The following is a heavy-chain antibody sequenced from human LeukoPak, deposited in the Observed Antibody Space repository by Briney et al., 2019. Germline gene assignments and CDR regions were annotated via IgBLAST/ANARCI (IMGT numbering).Heavy chain of an antibody. V-gene: IGHV6-1*01. CDR1: GDSVSSNSAA. Sequence: SQTLSLTCAISGDSVSSNSAAWNWIRQSPSRGLEWLGRTYYRSKWYNDYAVSVKSRITTNPDTSKNQFSLQLNSVTPEDTAVYYCAREVFDSSGYYKNYFDYWCQGTLVTVSS. D-gene: IGHD3-22*01. CDR3: AREVFDSSGYYKNYFDY. J-gene: IGHJ4*02. CDR2: TYYRSKWYN.